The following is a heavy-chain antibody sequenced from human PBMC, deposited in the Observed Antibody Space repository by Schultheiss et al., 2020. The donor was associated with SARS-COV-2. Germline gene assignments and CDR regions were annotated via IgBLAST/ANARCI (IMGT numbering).Heavy chain of an antibody. D-gene: IGHD4-17*01. Sequence: GGSLRLSCAASGFTFSDYYMTWIRQAPGKGLQWLPYISSSGNIINYADSVKGRFTISRDRAQNSLYLQMNSLRVEDTAVYYCARNRRIPYGNYYYYGMDVWGQGTTVTVSS. CDR1: GFTFSDYY. CDR3: ARNRRIPYGNYYYYGMDV. J-gene: IGHJ6*02. CDR2: ISSSGNII. V-gene: IGHV3-11*01.